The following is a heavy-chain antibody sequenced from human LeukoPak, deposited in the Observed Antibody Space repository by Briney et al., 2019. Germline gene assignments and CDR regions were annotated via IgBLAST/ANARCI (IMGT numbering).Heavy chain of an antibody. V-gene: IGHV3-7*05. CDR2: INQDGSGK. J-gene: IGHJ4*02. CDR1: GFTFSNYW. D-gene: IGHD5-18*01. CDR3: ARDGGYSSFDY. Sequence: GGSLRLSCAASGFTFSNYWMSWVRQAPGKGLEWVATINQDGSGKYYVDSVKGRFTISRDNAKNSLYLQMNSLRAEDTAVYYCARDGGYSSFDYWGQGSLVTVSS.